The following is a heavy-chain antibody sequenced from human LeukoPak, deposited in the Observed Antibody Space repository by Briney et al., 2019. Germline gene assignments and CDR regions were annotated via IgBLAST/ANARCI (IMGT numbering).Heavy chain of an antibody. Sequence: GASVKVSCKASGYTFTNYGITWVRQAPGQGLEWMAWISGYNGKTNYAQNLQGRVTMTTDTSTSTAYMDLRSLRSDDTAVYYCARDYGKGRVATIPLAYWGQGTLVTVSS. J-gene: IGHJ4*02. CDR1: GYTFTNYG. D-gene: IGHD5-12*01. CDR2: ISGYNGKT. CDR3: ARDYGKGRVATIPLAY. V-gene: IGHV1-18*04.